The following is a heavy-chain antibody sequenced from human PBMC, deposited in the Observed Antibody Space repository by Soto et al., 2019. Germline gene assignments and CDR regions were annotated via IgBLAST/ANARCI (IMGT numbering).Heavy chain of an antibody. CDR1: GFTFSNAW. Sequence: GGSLRLSCAASGFTFSNAWMSWVRQAPGKGLEWVGRIKSKTDGGTTDYAAPVKGRFTISRDDSKNTLYLQMNSLKTEDTAVYYCTTGVEQWLVQVFQHWGQGTLVTVSS. J-gene: IGHJ1*01. V-gene: IGHV3-15*01. CDR2: IKSKTDGGTT. D-gene: IGHD6-19*01. CDR3: TTGVEQWLVQVFQH.